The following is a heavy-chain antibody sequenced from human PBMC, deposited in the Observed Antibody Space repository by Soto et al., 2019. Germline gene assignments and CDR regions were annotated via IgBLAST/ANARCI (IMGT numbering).Heavy chain of an antibody. Sequence: RGESLKISCKGSGYIFTNYWIVWVRQVPGKGLEWMGSIYPSDADTRYNPSFQGQVTISADKSITTAYLQWSSLKASDTAIYYCARTTEMALYFFDFWGQGALVTVSS. D-gene: IGHD1-1*01. CDR2: IYPSDADT. V-gene: IGHV5-51*01. CDR3: ARTTEMALYFFDF. J-gene: IGHJ4*02. CDR1: GYIFTNYW.